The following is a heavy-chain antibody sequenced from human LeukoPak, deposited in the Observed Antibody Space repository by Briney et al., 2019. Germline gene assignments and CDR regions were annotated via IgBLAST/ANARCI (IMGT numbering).Heavy chain of an antibody. V-gene: IGHV4-34*01. CDR3: ARGGGIAAAGTFGY. D-gene: IGHD6-13*01. J-gene: IGHJ4*02. CDR1: GGSFSGYY. Sequence: SETLSLTCAVHGGSFSGYYWTWIRQPPGKGLEWIGEIIDTGSTKYTSSLKSRATISVDTSKNQFSLKLSSVTAADTAVYYCARGGGIAAAGTFGYWGQGTLVTVSS. CDR2: IIDTGST.